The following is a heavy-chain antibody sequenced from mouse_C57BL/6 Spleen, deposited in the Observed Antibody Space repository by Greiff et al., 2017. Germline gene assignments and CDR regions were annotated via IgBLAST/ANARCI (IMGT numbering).Heavy chain of an antibody. Sequence: QVQLQQPGTELVKPGASVKLSCKASGYTFTSYWMHWVKQRPGQGLEWIGNINPSNGGTNYNEKFKSKATLTVDKSSSTAYMQLSSLSSEDAAVYYCAREDGYDEAWFAYWGQGTLVTVSA. CDR1: GYTFTSYW. D-gene: IGHD2-2*01. CDR3: AREDGYDEAWFAY. CDR2: INPSNGGT. V-gene: IGHV1-53*01. J-gene: IGHJ3*01.